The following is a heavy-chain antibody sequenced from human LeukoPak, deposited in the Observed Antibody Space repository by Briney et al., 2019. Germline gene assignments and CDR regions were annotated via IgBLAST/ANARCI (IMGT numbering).Heavy chain of an antibody. CDR1: GGSISSYW. Sequence: SETLSLTCSVSGGSISSYWWGWIRQPPGKGLEWIGYIHYSGTTNYNPSLKSRVTISIDTSKNQFSLRLSSLTAADTAVYYCARDLLEYSSGLLQHWGQGTLVTVSS. CDR3: ARDLLEYSSGLLQH. D-gene: IGHD6-19*01. CDR2: IHYSGTT. V-gene: IGHV4-59*01. J-gene: IGHJ1*01.